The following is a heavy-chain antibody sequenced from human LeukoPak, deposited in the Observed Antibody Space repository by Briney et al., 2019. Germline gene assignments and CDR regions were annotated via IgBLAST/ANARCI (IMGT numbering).Heavy chain of an antibody. CDR3: ARVGYYYGSERDAFDI. V-gene: IGHV4-39*07. CDR1: GGSISSYY. CDR2: IYYSGGT. Sequence: PSETLSLTCTVSGGSISSYYWGWVRQPPGKGLEWVGSIYYSGGTYYNPSLKSRGTISVDTSKNQFSLKLSSVTAADTAVYYCARVGYYYGSERDAFDIWGQGTMVTVSS. D-gene: IGHD3-10*01. J-gene: IGHJ3*02.